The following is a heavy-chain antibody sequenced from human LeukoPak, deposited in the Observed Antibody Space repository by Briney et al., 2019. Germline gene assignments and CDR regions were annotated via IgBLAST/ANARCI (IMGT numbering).Heavy chain of an antibody. Sequence: SGGSLRLSCAASGFTFSSYAMSWVRQAPGKGLEWVSTFSGTSSTSYADAVKGRVTISRANSKSTLYLQLNSLRAEDTAVYYCAKLKQWQPQRYFFEYWGQGALVTVAS. D-gene: IGHD6-19*01. CDR2: FSGTSST. CDR3: AKLKQWQPQRYFFEY. J-gene: IGHJ4*02. CDR1: GFTFSSYA. V-gene: IGHV3-23*01.